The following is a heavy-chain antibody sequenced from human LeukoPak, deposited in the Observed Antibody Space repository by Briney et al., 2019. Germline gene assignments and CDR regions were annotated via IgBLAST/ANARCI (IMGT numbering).Heavy chain of an antibody. V-gene: IGHV1-69*05. Sequence: SVKVSCKASGGTFSSYAISWVRQAPGQGLEWMGGIIPIFGTANYAQKFQGRVTITTDESTSTAYMELSSLRSEDTAVYYCASSPVQLGYCSSTSCPYYYYYYMDVWGKGTTVTVSS. D-gene: IGHD2-2*01. CDR1: GGTFSSYA. CDR3: ASSPVQLGYCSSTSCPYYYYYYMDV. J-gene: IGHJ6*03. CDR2: IIPIFGTA.